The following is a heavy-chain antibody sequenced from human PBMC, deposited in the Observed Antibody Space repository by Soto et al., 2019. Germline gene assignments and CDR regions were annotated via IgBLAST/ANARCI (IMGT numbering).Heavy chain of an antibody. J-gene: IGHJ4*02. CDR3: ARDRSSSPDYFDF. Sequence: PSETLSLTCTVSGGSINSDDFYWSWIRQPPGEGLEWIGFIYYNGRTSYTPSLESRLAISLDTSKNQFSLRLSSVTAADTAVYYCARDRSSSPDYFDFWGPGTLVTVS. V-gene: IGHV4-30-4*01. CDR1: GGSINSDDFY. CDR2: IYYNGRT. D-gene: IGHD2-15*01.